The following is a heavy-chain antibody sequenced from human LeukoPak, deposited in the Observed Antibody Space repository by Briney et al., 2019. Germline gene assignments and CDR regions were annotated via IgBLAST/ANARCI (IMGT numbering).Heavy chain of an antibody. Sequence: GGSLRLSCAASGFTLSSYAMHWVRQAPGKGLEWVAVISYDGSNKYYADSVKGRFTISRDNSKNTLYLQMNSLRAEDTAVYYCARDGSVAGTWNWFDPWGQGTLVTVSS. CDR2: ISYDGSNK. J-gene: IGHJ5*02. D-gene: IGHD6-19*01. CDR3: ARDGSVAGTWNWFDP. CDR1: GFTLSSYA. V-gene: IGHV3-30*04.